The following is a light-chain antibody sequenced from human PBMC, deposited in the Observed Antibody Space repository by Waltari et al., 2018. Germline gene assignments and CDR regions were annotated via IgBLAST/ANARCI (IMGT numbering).Light chain of an antibody. CDR2: KDT. J-gene: IGLJ2*01. V-gene: IGLV3-25*03. CDR3: LSAYSGGSQGV. Sequence: SYELTQPSSVSVSPGQTAKIPCSGDALPKQYTYWYQQKPGQAHLLVIYKDTERPSGIPERVSGSSSGTTVTLTISGVQAEDEADYYCLSAYSGGSQGVFGGGTKLTVL. CDR1: ALPKQY.